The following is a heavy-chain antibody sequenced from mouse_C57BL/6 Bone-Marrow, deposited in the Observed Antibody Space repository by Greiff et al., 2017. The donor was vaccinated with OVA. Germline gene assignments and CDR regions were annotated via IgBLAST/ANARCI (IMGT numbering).Heavy chain of an antibody. CDR3: APGGLITTVPGFDY. CDR2: LYPRSGNP. Sequence: QVQLKQSGAELARPGASVKLSCKASGYTFTSYGISWVKQRTGQGLEWIGELYPRSGNPYYNEKFKGKVTLTADKSSSTAYMELRRRTSKDDAVDFGAPGGLITTVPGFDYWGQGTLVTVSA. D-gene: IGHD1-1*01. V-gene: IGHV1-81*01. CDR1: GYTFTSYG. J-gene: IGHJ3*01.